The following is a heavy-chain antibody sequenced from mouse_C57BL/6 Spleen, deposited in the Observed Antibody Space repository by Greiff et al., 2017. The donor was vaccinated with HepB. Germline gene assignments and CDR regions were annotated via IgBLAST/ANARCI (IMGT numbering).Heavy chain of an antibody. CDR2: IYPGDGDT. D-gene: IGHD1-1*01. V-gene: IGHV1-80*01. CDR1: GYAFSSYW. Sequence: VQLQQSGAELVKPGASVKISCKASGYAFSSYWMNWVKQRPGKGLEWIGQIYPGDGDTNYNGKFKGKATLTADKSSSTAYMQLSSLTSEDSAVYFCASGYYGSSRYYAMDYWGQGTSVTVSS. J-gene: IGHJ4*01. CDR3: ASGYYGSSRYYAMDY.